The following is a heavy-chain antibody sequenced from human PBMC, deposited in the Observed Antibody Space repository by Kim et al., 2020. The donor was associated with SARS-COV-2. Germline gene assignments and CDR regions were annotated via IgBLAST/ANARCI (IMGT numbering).Heavy chain of an antibody. D-gene: IGHD2-15*01. CDR1: GGTFGTYT. V-gene: IGHV1-69*13. CDR3: AKKEIVGPWDC. J-gene: IGHJ4*02. CDR2: IIPIFGTP. Sequence: SVKVSCKASGGTFGTYTITWVRQAPGQGLEWMGGIIPIFGTPDYAQNFQGRVTISADESTSTAYMELSSLRSEDTAVYYCAKKEIVGPWDCWGQGTLVTVSS.